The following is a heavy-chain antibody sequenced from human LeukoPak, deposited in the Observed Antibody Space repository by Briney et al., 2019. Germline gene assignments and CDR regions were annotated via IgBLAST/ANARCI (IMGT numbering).Heavy chain of an antibody. V-gene: IGHV4-59*01. D-gene: IGHD5-12*01. CDR2: IYHSGST. J-gene: IGHJ4*02. Sequence: SETLSLTCTLSGGSISTYYWSWIRQPPGEGVEWIGYIYHSGSTNYNPSLKSRVTISVDTSKNQFSLKLSSVTAADTAVYYCARGGGYASPIGYWGQGALVTVSS. CDR3: ARGGGYASPIGY. CDR1: GGSISTYY.